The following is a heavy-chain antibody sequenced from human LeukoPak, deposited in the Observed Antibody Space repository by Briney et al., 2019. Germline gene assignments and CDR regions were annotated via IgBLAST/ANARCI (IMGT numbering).Heavy chain of an antibody. Sequence: SETLSLTCTVSGGSISNYYWSWIRQPPGKGLEWIGYISDRGSTSYTPSLKRRVTISVDTSKNQFSLKLSSVTAADTAVYYCARFGPITDYGMDVWGQGTTVTVSS. J-gene: IGHJ6*02. D-gene: IGHD3-10*01. CDR2: ISDRGST. V-gene: IGHV4-59*01. CDR1: GGSISNYY. CDR3: ARFGPITDYGMDV.